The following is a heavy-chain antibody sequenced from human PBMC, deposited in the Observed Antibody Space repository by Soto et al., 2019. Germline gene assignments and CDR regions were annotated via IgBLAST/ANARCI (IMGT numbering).Heavy chain of an antibody. CDR1: GYIFTNHW. Sequence: GESLKISCKGSGYIFTNHWIGWVRQMPGKGLEWMGIIHPDDSDTRYSPSFQGQVTISADKSISTAYLQWSGLKASDTAMFYCARLEVYYHMDVWGQGTTVTVSS. CDR2: IHPDDSDT. V-gene: IGHV5-51*01. CDR3: ARLEVYYHMDV. J-gene: IGHJ6*02.